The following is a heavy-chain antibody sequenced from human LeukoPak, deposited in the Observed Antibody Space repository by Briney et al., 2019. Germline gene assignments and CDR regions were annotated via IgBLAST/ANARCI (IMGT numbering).Heavy chain of an antibody. J-gene: IGHJ5*02. CDR3: ARSTSPNTWFDP. CDR1: GGSITSYY. CDR2: IYYSGRI. V-gene: IGHV4-59*01. Sequence: ETLSLTCTVSGGSITSYYWSWIRQPPGKGLEWIGYIYYSGRISYNPSLKSRVTISVDTSKNQFSLKLSSVTAADTAVYYCARSTSPNTWFDPWGQGTLVTVSS.